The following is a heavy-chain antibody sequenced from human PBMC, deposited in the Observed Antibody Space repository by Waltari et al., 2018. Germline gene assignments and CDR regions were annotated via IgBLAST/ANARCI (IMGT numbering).Heavy chain of an antibody. J-gene: IGHJ3*02. D-gene: IGHD5-12*01. Sequence: EVQLVESGGGLVQPGGSRRLSCAAAGCTFSDFRMNWVRQAPGTGLGWVSYIYTTGRTIYYADSVKGPFTIARDNAQNSLYLHMNSLRADYPAVYYCARGYRKAFDIWGQGTMVTVSS. CDR1: GCTFSDFR. CDR2: IYTTGRTI. V-gene: IGHV3-48*03. CDR3: ARGYRKAFDI.